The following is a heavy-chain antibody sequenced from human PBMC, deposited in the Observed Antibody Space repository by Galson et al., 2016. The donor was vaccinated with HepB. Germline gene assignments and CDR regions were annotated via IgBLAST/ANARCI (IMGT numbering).Heavy chain of an antibody. CDR2: ISRNGDNT. D-gene: IGHD6-19*01. V-gene: IGHV3-64*04. CDR3: ARLSLTMAGTIDY. Sequence: SLRLSCAASEFTLSTYAMHWVRQAPGKGLQFVSAISRNGDNTYYADSVKGRFTISRDNAKNTLYLQMNSLRAEDTAVYYCARLSLTMAGTIDYWGQGTLVTVSS. J-gene: IGHJ4*02. CDR1: EFTLSTYA.